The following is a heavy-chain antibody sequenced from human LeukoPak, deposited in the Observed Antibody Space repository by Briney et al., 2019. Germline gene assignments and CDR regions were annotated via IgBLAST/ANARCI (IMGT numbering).Heavy chain of an antibody. V-gene: IGHV1-46*01. J-gene: IGHJ4*02. CDR3: ARPVVPAAMYEIDY. CDR2: LNPSGGST. D-gene: IGHD2-2*01. CDR1: GYTFTSDY. Sequence: ASVKVSCKASGYTFTSDYMHCVRQAPGQGLEWMGILNPSGGSTSYAQKFQGRVTMTRDTSTSTVYMELSSLRSEDTAVYYCARPVVPAAMYEIDYWGQGTLVTVSS.